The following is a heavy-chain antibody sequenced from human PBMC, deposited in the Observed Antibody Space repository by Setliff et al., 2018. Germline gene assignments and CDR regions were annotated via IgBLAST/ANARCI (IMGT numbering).Heavy chain of an antibody. CDR3: ARQRYYYDSSGYYFDAFDI. V-gene: IGHV5-51*01. J-gene: IGHJ3*02. Sequence: PGESLKISCKGSGYSFTSYWIGWVRQMPGKGLEWMGIICPGDSDTRYSPSFQGQVTISADKSISTAYLQWSSLKASDTAMYYCARQRYYYDSSGYYFDAFDIWGQGTMVTVSS. CDR2: ICPGDSDT. D-gene: IGHD3-22*01. CDR1: GYSFTSYW.